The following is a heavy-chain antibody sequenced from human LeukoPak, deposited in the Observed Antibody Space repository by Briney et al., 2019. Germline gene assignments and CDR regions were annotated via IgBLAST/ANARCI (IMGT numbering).Heavy chain of an antibody. CDR3: AKRGRSSWYFDY. Sequence: SETLSLTCTVSNGSISSYYWNWIRQPPGKGLEWIGYIHYSGTTNYNPSLKSRVTISVDTSKNQLSLKLSSVTAADTAVYFCAKRGRSSWYFDYWGQGTQVTVSS. V-gene: IGHV4-59*01. CDR1: NGSISSYY. D-gene: IGHD6-13*01. CDR2: IHYSGTT. J-gene: IGHJ4*02.